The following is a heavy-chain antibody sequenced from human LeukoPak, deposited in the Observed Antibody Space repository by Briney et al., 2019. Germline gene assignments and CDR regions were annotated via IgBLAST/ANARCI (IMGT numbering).Heavy chain of an antibody. V-gene: IGHV1-18*01. J-gene: IGHJ4*02. Sequence: ASVKVSCRTSGYTFTSYDINWVRQAPGQGLEWMGWISTYNGNTNYAQKLQGRVTMTEDTSTDTAYMELSSLRSEDTAVYYCATDLRAGYNYPPDYWGQGTLVTVSS. CDR2: ISTYNGNT. D-gene: IGHD5-24*01. CDR1: GYTFTSYD. CDR3: ATDLRAGYNYPPDY.